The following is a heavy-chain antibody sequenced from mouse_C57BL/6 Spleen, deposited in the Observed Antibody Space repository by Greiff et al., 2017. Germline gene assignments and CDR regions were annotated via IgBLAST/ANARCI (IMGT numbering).Heavy chain of an antibody. CDR3: ARKGPLWGDWYFDV. Sequence: QVQLQQSGAELVKPGASVKISCKASGYAFSSYWMNWVKQRPGKGLEWIGQIYPGDGDTNYNGKFKGKDTLTADKSSSTAYMQLSSLTSEDSAVYFCARKGPLWGDWYFDVWGTGTTVTVSS. V-gene: IGHV1-80*01. CDR2: IYPGDGDT. J-gene: IGHJ1*03. CDR1: GYAFSSYW. D-gene: IGHD1-1*02.